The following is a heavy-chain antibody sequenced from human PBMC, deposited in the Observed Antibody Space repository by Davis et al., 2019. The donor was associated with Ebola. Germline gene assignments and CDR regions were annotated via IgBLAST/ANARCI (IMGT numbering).Heavy chain of an antibody. CDR2: ISGSGGST. Sequence: GGSLRLSCAASGFTFSSYAMNWVRQAPGKGLEWVSGISGSGGSTYYADSVKGRLTISRDNSKNTLYLQMNSLRAEDTAVYYCARGRTVAGTRGLSWFDPWGQGTLVTVSS. J-gene: IGHJ5*02. D-gene: IGHD6-19*01. V-gene: IGHV3-23*01. CDR3: ARGRTVAGTRGLSWFDP. CDR1: GFTFSSYA.